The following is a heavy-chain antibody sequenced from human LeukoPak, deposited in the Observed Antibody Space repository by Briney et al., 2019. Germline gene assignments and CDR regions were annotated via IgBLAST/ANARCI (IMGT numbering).Heavy chain of an antibody. CDR2: IYHSGNT. V-gene: IGHV4-38-2*02. Sequence: PSETLSLTCTVSGYSISSGYYWGWIRQSPGKGLEWIGSIYHSGNTYYNPSLKSRVTISVDTSKNQFSLKLSSVTAADTAVYYCARRWDAFDIWGQGAMVTVSS. CDR1: GYSISSGYY. CDR3: ARRWDAFDI. D-gene: IGHD5-24*01. J-gene: IGHJ3*02.